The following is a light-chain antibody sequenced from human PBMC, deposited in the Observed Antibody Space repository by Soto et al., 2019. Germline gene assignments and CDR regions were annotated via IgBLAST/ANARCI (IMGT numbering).Light chain of an antibody. Sequence: IQMTQSPSSLSASVGDRVTITCQASQGISSALAWYQQKPGKAPKLLIYDASSLESGVPSRLSGSGSGTDFTLTISSLQPEDFATYYCQQFNNYPHGDTFGQGTRLEI. CDR1: QGISSA. CDR2: DAS. J-gene: IGKJ5*01. V-gene: IGKV1D-13*01. CDR3: QQFNNYPHGDT.